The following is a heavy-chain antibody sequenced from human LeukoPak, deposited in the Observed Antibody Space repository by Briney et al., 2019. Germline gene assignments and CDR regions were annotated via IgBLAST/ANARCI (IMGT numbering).Heavy chain of an antibody. V-gene: IGHV4-39*07. CDR3: AKGLRDTSGWWGWFDP. Sequence: PSETLSLTCTVSSGSISTSNYYWGWVRQPPGKALEWSGNIFYSGSTYYSPSLKSRVTISLDTSRNQFSPKLNSVTAADTAVYYCAKGLRDTSGWWGWFDPWGQGTQVTVSS. CDR1: SGSISTSNYY. CDR2: IFYSGST. D-gene: IGHD6-19*01. J-gene: IGHJ5*02.